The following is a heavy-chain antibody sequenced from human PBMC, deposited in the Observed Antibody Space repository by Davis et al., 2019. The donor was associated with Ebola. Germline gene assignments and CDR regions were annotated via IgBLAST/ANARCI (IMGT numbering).Heavy chain of an antibody. D-gene: IGHD3-3*01. J-gene: IGHJ4*02. CDR3: AKAPTIFGVAVDY. Sequence: GESLKISCAASGFTFSSYGMHWVRQAPGKGLEWVAVISYDGSNKYYADSVKGRFTISRDNSKNTLYLQMNSLRAEDTAVYYCAKAPTIFGVAVDYWGQGTLVTVSS. CDR2: ISYDGSNK. V-gene: IGHV3-30*18. CDR1: GFTFSSYG.